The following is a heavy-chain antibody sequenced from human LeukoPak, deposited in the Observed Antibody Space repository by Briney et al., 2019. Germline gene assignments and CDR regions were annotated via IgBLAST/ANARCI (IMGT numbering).Heavy chain of an antibody. V-gene: IGHV4-38-2*01. CDR3: VRMGYCSSTSCYFDN. CDR1: DSSISSPYY. CDR2: MYHTGST. Sequence: ASETLSLTCVVSDSSISSPYYWGWVRQPPGQGLEWIGSMYHTGSTAYNPSLETRVTISLDTSKNQVSLNLKFMTAADTAIYHCVRMGYCSSTSCYFDNWGRGTLVTVSS. J-gene: IGHJ4*02. D-gene: IGHD2-2*01.